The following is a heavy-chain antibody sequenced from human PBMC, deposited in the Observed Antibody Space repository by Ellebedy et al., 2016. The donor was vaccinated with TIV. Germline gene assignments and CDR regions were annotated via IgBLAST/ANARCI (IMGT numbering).Heavy chain of an antibody. CDR1: GFTFSSYS. J-gene: IGHJ6*02. CDR2: ISSSSSTI. D-gene: IGHD2-21*02. CDR3: ARVNQYCGGDCHGMDV. Sequence: GGSLRLXXAASGFTFSSYSMNWVRQAPGKGLEWVSYISSSSSTIYYADSVKGRFTISRDNAKNSLYLQMNSLRAEDTAVYYCARVNQYCGGDCHGMDVWGQGTTVTVSS. V-gene: IGHV3-48*04.